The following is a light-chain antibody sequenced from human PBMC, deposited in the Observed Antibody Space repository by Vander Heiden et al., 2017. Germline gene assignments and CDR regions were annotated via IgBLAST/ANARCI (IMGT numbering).Light chain of an antibody. CDR1: QSVGSY. CDR3: QQRRSWPLT. V-gene: IGKV3-11*01. CDR2: DAS. J-gene: IGKJ4*01. Sequence: ELVSTQSPAMLPLSPGDRATLTYRASQSVGSYLAWYQHKPGRAPRLLIYDASNRATGIPARFSGSGSGTDFTLTISSLEPEDFATFYCQQRRSWPLTFGGGTKVEIK.